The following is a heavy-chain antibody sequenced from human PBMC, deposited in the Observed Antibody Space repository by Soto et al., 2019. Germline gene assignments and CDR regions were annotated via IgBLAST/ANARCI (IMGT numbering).Heavy chain of an antibody. D-gene: IGHD3-10*01. CDR2: ISAYNGNT. J-gene: IGHJ5*02. V-gene: IGHV1-18*01. CDR1: GYTFTSYG. Sequence: ASVKVSCKASGYTFTSYGISWVRQAPGQGLEWMGWISAYNGNTNYAQKLQGRVTMTTDTSTSTAYMELRSLRSDDTAVYYCARGPNSAXAQIWFGELLLANWFDPWGQGTLVTVSS. CDR3: ARGPNSAXAQIWFGELLLANWFDP.